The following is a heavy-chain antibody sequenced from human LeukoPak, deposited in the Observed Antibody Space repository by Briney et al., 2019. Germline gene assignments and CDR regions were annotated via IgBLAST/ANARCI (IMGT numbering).Heavy chain of an antibody. D-gene: IGHD3-22*01. V-gene: IGHV4-61*08. CDR2: IYYSGST. J-gene: IGHJ3*02. CDR3: ARDFGYYDTSGYSNDAFDI. Sequence: SETLSLTCTVSGVSISSGGFYWSWIRQPPGKGLEWIGYIYYSGSTNYNPSLKSRVTISVDTSKNQFSLKLSSVTAADTAVYYCARDFGYYDTSGYSNDAFDIWGQGTMVTVSS. CDR1: GVSISSGGFY.